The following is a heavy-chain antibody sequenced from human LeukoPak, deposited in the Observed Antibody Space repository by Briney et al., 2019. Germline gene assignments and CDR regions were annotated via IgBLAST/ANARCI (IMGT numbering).Heavy chain of an antibody. CDR2: INHSGST. CDR3: ARLRDGYNSLPGIYYYYYMDV. Sequence: SETLSLTCAVYGGSFSGYYWSWIRQPPGKGLEWIGEINHSGSTNYNPSLKSRVTISVDTSKNQFSLKLSSVTAADTAVYYCARLRDGYNSLPGIYYYYYMDVWGKGTRVTVSS. J-gene: IGHJ6*03. CDR1: GGSFSGYY. D-gene: IGHD5-24*01. V-gene: IGHV4-34*01.